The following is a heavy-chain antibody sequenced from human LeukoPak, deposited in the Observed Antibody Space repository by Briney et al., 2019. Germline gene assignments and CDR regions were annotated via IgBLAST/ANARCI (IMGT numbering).Heavy chain of an antibody. CDR3: ARARFVRGIMNYFDY. Sequence: ASVKVSCKASGYTFTSYGISWVRQAPGQGLEWMGWISAYNGNTNYAQKLQGRVTMTTDTSTSTAYMELSSLRSEDTAVYYCARARFVRGIMNYFDYWGQGTLVTVSS. V-gene: IGHV1-18*01. D-gene: IGHD3-10*02. J-gene: IGHJ4*02. CDR1: GYTFTSYG. CDR2: ISAYNGNT.